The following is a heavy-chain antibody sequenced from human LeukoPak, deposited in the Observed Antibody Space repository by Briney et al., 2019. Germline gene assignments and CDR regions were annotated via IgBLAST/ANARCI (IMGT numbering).Heavy chain of an antibody. V-gene: IGHV3-33*06. CDR3: AKAARESGYYTYFDY. Sequence: TGGSLRLSCAASGFTFSNYGMHWVRQAPGKGLEWVAVIWYDGSNKYYADSVKGRFTISRDNSKNTLYLQMNSLRAEDTAVYYCAKAARESGYYTYFDYWGQGTLVTVSS. J-gene: IGHJ4*02. CDR1: GFTFSNYG. CDR2: IWYDGSNK. D-gene: IGHD3-22*01.